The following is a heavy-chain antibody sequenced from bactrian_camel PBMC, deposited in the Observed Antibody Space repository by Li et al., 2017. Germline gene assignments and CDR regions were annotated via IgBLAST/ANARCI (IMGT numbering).Heavy chain of an antibody. J-gene: IGHJ6*01. Sequence: HVQLVESGGGSVQAGGSLRLTCSASGYSDILHCMGWFRQGPGGEREGVATIYARGTTWYADSVKDRFTIVRRDLENSMYLQMNGLKPADSDMYYCAAGLCTIESVKNGWKNPFGSWGQGTQVTVS. D-gene: IGHD2*01. V-gene: IGHV3S53*01. CDR3: AAGLCTIESVKNGWKNPFGS. CDR2: IYARGTT. CDR1: GYSDILHC.